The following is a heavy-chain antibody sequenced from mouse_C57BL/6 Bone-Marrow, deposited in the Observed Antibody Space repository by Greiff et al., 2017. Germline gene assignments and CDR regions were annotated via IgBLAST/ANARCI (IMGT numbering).Heavy chain of an antibody. CDR3: AIRGLRRAFDY. V-gene: IGHV1-49*01. Sequence: LQQSGAELVRPWSSVKLSCKDSYFAFMASAMHWVKQRPGNGLEWIGSFTMYSDATDYSENFKGKATLTANTSSRTAYMELSRLTSEYSAVYYGAIRGLRRAFDYWGQGTTLTVSS. J-gene: IGHJ2*01. D-gene: IGHD2-2*01. CDR2: FTMYSDAT. CDR1: YFAFMASA.